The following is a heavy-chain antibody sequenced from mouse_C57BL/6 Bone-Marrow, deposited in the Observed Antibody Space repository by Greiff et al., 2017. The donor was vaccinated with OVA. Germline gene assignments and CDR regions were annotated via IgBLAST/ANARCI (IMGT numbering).Heavy chain of an antibody. J-gene: IGHJ4*01. CDR3: APLAMDY. V-gene: IGHV1-82*01. CDR1: GYAFSSSW. CDR2: IYPGDGDT. Sequence: VQGVESGPELVKPGASVKISCKASGYAFSSSWMNWVKQRPGKGLEWIGRIYPGDGDTNYNGKFKGKATLTADKSSSTAYMQLSSLTSEDSAVYFCAPLAMDYWGQGTSVTVSS.